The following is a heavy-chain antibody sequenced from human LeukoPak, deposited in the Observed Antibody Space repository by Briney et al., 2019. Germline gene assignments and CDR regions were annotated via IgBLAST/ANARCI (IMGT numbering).Heavy chain of an antibody. CDR3: AKDQTLYSSSCFDY. D-gene: IGHD6-13*01. CDR1: GFTFSSYA. Sequence: GVSLRLSCAASGFTFSSYAMSWVRQAPGKGLEWVSAISGSGGSTYYADSVKGRFTISRGNSKNTLYLQMNSLRAEDTAVYYCAKDQTLYSSSCFDYWGQGTLVTVSS. J-gene: IGHJ4*02. CDR2: ISGSGGST. V-gene: IGHV3-23*01.